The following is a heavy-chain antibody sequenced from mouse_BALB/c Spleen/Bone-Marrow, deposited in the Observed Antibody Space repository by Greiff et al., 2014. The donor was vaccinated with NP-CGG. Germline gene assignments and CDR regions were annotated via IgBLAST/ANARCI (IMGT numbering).Heavy chain of an antibody. V-gene: IGHV1-4*01. D-gene: IGHD1-1*01. CDR2: INPSSGYT. J-gene: IGHJ2*01. CDR3: ARSGRLLRDPYFDY. CDR1: GYTFTSYT. Sequence: QVHVKQSGAELARPGASVKMSCKASGYTFTSYTMHWVKQRPGQGLEWIGYINPSSGYTNYNQKFKDKATLTADKSSSTAYMQLSSLTSEDSAVYYCARSGRLLRDPYFDYRGQGTTLTVSS.